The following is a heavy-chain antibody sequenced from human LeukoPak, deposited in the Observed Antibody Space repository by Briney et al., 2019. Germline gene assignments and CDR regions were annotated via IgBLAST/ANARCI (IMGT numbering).Heavy chain of an antibody. V-gene: IGHV3-23*01. CDR3: AKGRGYCSGSSCFSGFDS. CDR2: ITGSGGTT. D-gene: IGHD2-15*01. J-gene: IGHJ5*01. CDR1: GFTFSGYA. Sequence: GGSLRQTRAASGFTFSGYAMSWVRQAPGKGLEWVSTITGSGGTTYYADSVKGRFTISRDNSKNTLYLQMNSLRAEDTAVYYCAKGRGYCSGSSCFSGFDSWGPGNLVTVSS.